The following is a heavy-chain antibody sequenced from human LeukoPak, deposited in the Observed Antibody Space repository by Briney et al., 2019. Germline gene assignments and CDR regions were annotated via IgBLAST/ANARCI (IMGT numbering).Heavy chain of an antibody. J-gene: IGHJ4*02. CDR2: VDPEDGES. CDR1: GYTFVDYY. D-gene: IGHD2-8*01. CDR3: SRFCTNGVCYRAYDY. Sequence: GASVKVSCKGSGYTFVDYYIHWVKQAPGKGLEWMGRVDPEDGESLYAEKFRGRVTMTTDPSTDTVFMEIGSLRSEDTAVYYCSRFCTNGVCYRAYDYWGQGTLLTVSS. V-gene: IGHV1-69-2*01.